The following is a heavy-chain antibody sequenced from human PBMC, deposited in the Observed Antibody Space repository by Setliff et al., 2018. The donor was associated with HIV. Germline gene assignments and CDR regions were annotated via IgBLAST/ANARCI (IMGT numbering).Heavy chain of an antibody. J-gene: IGHJ4*02. D-gene: IGHD3-10*01. CDR1: GGSISSTSYY. V-gene: IGHV4-39*01. CDR3: ARRAPRVTMVRGVIKSVPYYFDY. CDR2: LYSGGST. Sequence: PSETLSLTCTVSGGSISSTSYYWAWVRQPPGKGLEWIGSLYSGGSTYYTPSLSSRITMSVRTAKNQFSLNLTSVTAADTAVYFCARRAPRVTMVRGVIKSVPYYFDYWGQGTLVTVSS.